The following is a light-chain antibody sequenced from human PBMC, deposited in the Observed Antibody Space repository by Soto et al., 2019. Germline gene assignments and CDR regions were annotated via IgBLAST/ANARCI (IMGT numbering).Light chain of an antibody. CDR3: QHYRNSPPEYT. J-gene: IGKJ3*01. CDR1: QSVSSSF. CDR2: GAS. Sequence: EIVLTQSPGTLSLSPGERATLSCRASQSVSSSFLAWYQQRPGQAPRLLIFGASYRATGIPDRFSGTGSGTDFTLTISKLEPEDFAVYYCQHYRNSPPEYTFGPGTKVD. V-gene: IGKV3-20*01.